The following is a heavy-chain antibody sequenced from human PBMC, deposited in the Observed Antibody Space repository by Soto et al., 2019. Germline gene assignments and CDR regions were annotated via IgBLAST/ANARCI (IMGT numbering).Heavy chain of an antibody. CDR2: ISGSGGST. J-gene: IGHJ6*02. Sequence: PWGSLLLSCEVSVFTFSSHAMSWVRQAPGKGLEWVSAISGSGGSTYYADSVKGHFTISRGNSKNTLYLQMNSLRAEDTAVYYCAKSAASEDDSFYYGMDVWGQGTTVTVSS. V-gene: IGHV3-23*01. D-gene: IGHD6-25*01. CDR1: VFTFSSHA. CDR3: AKSAASEDDSFYYGMDV.